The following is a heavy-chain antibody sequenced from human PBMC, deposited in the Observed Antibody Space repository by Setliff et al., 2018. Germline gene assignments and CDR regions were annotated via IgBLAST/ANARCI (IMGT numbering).Heavy chain of an antibody. J-gene: IGHJ6*02. CDR2: LNPSSGNT. D-gene: IGHD3-3*01. CDR1: GYSFTSND. V-gene: IGHV1-8*03. CDR3: ARGPRITIFGGVSLSLYGMDV. Sequence: GASVKVSCKASGYSFTSNDINWVRQATGQGPEWMGWLNPSSGNTGYAPKFQGRVTITRSTSLSTAYMELSRLRSDDTAVYYCARGPRITIFGGVSLSLYGMDVWGQGTTVTVSS.